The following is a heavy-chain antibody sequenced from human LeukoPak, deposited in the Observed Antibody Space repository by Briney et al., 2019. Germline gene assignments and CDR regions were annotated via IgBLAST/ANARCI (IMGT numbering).Heavy chain of an antibody. J-gene: IGHJ4*02. CDR1: GGSFSGYY. CDR2: INHSGST. V-gene: IGHV4-34*01. D-gene: IGHD3-3*01. CDR3: ARGSDFWSGYYNDY. Sequence: SETLSLTCAVYGGSFSGYYWSWIRQPPGKGLEWIGEINHSGSTNYNPSLKSRVAISVDTSKNQFSLKLSSVTAADTAVYYCARGSDFWSGYYNDYWGQGTLVTVSS.